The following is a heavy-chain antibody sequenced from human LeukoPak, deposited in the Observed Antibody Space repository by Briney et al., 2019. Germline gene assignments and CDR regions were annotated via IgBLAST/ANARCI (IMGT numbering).Heavy chain of an antibody. Sequence: GGSLRLSCAASGVTFSSYAMSWVRQAPGKGLEWVSAISGSGGSTSYAASVKGRFTISSDNSKNTLYLQMNSLRAEDTAVYYCAKDRGDGYFDYWGQGTLVTVSS. J-gene: IGHJ4*02. CDR3: AKDRGDGYFDY. D-gene: IGHD3-10*01. CDR1: GVTFSSYA. V-gene: IGHV3-23*01. CDR2: ISGSGGST.